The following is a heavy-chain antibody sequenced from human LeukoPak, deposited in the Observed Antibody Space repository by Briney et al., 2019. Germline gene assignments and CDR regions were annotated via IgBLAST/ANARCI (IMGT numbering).Heavy chain of an antibody. D-gene: IGHD4-17*01. V-gene: IGHV4-30-2*01. CDR1: GGSISSGGYY. CDR2: IYHSGST. CDR3: ARDPLGDDYGDYGRSPTDY. J-gene: IGHJ4*02. Sequence: PSQTLSLTCTVSGGSISSGGYYWSWIRQPPGKGLEWIGYIYHSGSTYYNPSLKSRVTISVDRSKNQFSLKLSSVTAADTAVYYCARDPLGDDYGDYGRSPTDYWGQGTLVTVSS.